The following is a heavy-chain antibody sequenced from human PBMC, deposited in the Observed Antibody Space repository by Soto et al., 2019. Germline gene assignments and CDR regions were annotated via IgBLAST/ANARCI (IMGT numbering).Heavy chain of an antibody. CDR1: GYTFTSYG. CDR3: AREKRVVGYSGILPFDY. CDR2: IIAYNGNT. D-gene: IGHD1-26*01. J-gene: IGHJ4*02. V-gene: IGHV1-18*04. Sequence: ASVKFSCKASGYTFTSYGISWLLQAPGQGLEWMGWIIAYNGNTNYAQKLQGRVTMTTDTSTSTAYMELRSLRSDDTAVYYCAREKRVVGYSGILPFDYWGQGTLVTVSS.